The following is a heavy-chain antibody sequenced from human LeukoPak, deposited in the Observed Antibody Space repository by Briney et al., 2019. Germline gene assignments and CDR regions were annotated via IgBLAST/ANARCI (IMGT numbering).Heavy chain of an antibody. CDR3: ATFLSTVMTTNAFDV. CDR2: IYYSGNT. J-gene: IGHJ3*01. CDR1: GFSFSSYW. D-gene: IGHD2/OR15-2a*01. Sequence: GSLRLSCAASGFSFSSYWMSWVRQPPGKGLEWIGYIYYSGNTNYNPSLKSRVTISVDTSKNQFSLKLSPVTAADTAVYYCATFLSTVMTTNAFDVWGQGTMVTVSS. V-gene: IGHV4-59*01.